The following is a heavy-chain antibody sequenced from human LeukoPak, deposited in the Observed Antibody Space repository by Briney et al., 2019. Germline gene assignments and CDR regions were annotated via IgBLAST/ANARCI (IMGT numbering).Heavy chain of an antibody. Sequence: PGGSLRLSCAASGFTFDDYAMHWVRQAPGKGLEWVSGISWNSGSIGYADSVKGRFTISRDNAKNSLYLQMNSLRAEDMALYYCAKSPGWSSSSGAFDIWGQGTMVTVSS. CDR3: AKSPGWSSSSGAFDI. CDR2: ISWNSGSI. CDR1: GFTFDDYA. V-gene: IGHV3-9*03. J-gene: IGHJ3*02. D-gene: IGHD6-6*01.